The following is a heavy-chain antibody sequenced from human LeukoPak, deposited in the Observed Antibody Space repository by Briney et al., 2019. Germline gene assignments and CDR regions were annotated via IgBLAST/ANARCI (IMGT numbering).Heavy chain of an antibody. CDR3: ARLSYSYYYYYGMDV. CDR1: GGSISSYY. D-gene: IGHD6-13*01. J-gene: IGHJ6*02. CDR2: IYYSGST. Sequence: PSGTLSLTCTVSGGSISSYYWSWIRQPPGKGLEWIGYIYYSGSTNYNPSLKSRVTISVDTSKNQFSLKLSSVTAADTAVYYCARLSYSYYYYYGMDVWGQGTTVTVSS. V-gene: IGHV4-59*01.